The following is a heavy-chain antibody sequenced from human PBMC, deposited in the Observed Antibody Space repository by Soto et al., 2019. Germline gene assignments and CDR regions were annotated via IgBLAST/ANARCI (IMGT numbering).Heavy chain of an antibody. D-gene: IGHD5-18*01. CDR2: IDPSDSYT. Sequence: DVQLVQSGAEVKKPGESLRISCKGSGYSFTRYWISWVRQMPGKGLEWMGRIDPSDSYTNYSPSFQGHVTISADKSISTAYLQWSSLKASDTAMYYCARTSMQSRGYSYGHGGMDVWGQGTTVTVSS. CDR1: GYSFTRYW. V-gene: IGHV5-10-1*01. J-gene: IGHJ6*02. CDR3: ARTSMQSRGYSYGHGGMDV.